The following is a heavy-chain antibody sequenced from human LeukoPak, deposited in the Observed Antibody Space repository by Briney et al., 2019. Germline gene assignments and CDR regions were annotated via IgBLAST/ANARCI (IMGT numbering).Heavy chain of an antibody. CDR3: AREYCGGDCFPYYFDY. CDR1: GFTFSSYA. CDR2: ISGSGGST. J-gene: IGHJ4*02. D-gene: IGHD2-21*02. Sequence: GGSLRLSCAASGFTFSSYAMSWVRQAPGKGLEWVSAISGSGGSTYYADSVKGRFTISRDNPKNTLYLQMNSLRAEDTAVYYCAREYCGGDCFPYYFDYWGQGTLVTVSS. V-gene: IGHV3-23*01.